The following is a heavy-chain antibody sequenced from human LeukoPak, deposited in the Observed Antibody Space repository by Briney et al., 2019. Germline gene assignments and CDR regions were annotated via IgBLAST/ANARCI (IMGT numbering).Heavy chain of an antibody. CDR3: ARKDSRAWYFDL. V-gene: IGHV4-4*07. Sequence: SETLSLTCTVSGGSISSYYWSWIRQPAGKGLEWIGRIYSSGSTNYNPSLKSRVTMSVDTSKNQFCLKLSSVTAADTAVYYCARKDSRAWYFDLWGRGTLVTVSS. D-gene: IGHD3-22*01. J-gene: IGHJ2*01. CDR2: IYSSGST. CDR1: GGSISSYY.